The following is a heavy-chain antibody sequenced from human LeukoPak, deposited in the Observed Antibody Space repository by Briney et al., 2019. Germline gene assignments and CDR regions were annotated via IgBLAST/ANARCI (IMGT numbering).Heavy chain of an antibody. J-gene: IGHJ4*02. V-gene: IGHV4-34*01. D-gene: IGHD2-15*01. CDR2: INHSGST. CDR3: ARVAVVVVAATGGLLGYFDY. Sequence: SETLSLTCAVYGGSFSGYYWSWIRRPPGKGLEWIGEINHSGSTNYNPSLKSRVTISVDTSKNQFSLKLSSVTAADTAVYYCARVAVVVVAATGGLLGYFDYWGQGTLVTVSS. CDR1: GGSFSGYY.